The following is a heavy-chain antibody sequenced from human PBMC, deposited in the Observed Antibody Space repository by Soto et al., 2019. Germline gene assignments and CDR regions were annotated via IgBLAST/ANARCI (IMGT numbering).Heavy chain of an antibody. J-gene: IGHJ4*02. CDR1: GYTFIHYY. Sequence: QVQLVQSGAEVKKPGASVKISCKASGYTFIHYYIHWVRQAPGQGLEWMAIINPNGGSTNYAQKFQGRVSVTSDASTTTVSMKQNSLEYDDTAVYFSARSLLQGDFCGQGTLVTVSS. V-gene: IGHV1-46*01. CDR3: ARSLLQGDF. D-gene: IGHD2-21*01. CDR2: INPNGGST.